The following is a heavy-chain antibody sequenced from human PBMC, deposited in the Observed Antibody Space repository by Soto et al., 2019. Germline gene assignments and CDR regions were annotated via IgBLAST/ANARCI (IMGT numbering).Heavy chain of an antibody. Sequence: QVQLVQSGAEVKKPGSSVKVSCKASGGTFSSYAISWVRQAPGQGLEWMGGIIPIFGTANYAQKFQGRVTITADESRITAYMELSSLRSEDTAVYYCARDEIRGGGSYGYYSGMDVWGQGTTVTVSS. CDR2: IIPIFGTA. D-gene: IGHD1-26*01. V-gene: IGHV1-69*01. CDR3: ARDEIRGGGSYGYYSGMDV. J-gene: IGHJ6*02. CDR1: GGTFSSYA.